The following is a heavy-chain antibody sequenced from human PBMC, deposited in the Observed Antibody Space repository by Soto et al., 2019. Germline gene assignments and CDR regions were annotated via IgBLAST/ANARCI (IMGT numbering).Heavy chain of an antibody. D-gene: IGHD3-3*01. Sequence: GGSLRLSCAASGFTFSSYAMHWVRQAPGKGLEWVAVISYDGSNKYYADSVKGRLTISRDNSKNTLYLQMNSLRAEDTAVYYCARTRKGEYYDFWSGPSSYYYYGMDVWGQGTTVTVSS. CDR1: GFTFSSYA. J-gene: IGHJ6*02. V-gene: IGHV3-30-3*01. CDR3: ARTRKGEYYDFWSGPSSYYYYGMDV. CDR2: ISYDGSNK.